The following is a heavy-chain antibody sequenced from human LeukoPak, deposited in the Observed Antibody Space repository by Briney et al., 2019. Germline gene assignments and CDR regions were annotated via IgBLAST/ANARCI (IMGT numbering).Heavy chain of an antibody. CDR2: IYSGGST. D-gene: IGHD5-24*01. V-gene: IGHV3-66*01. CDR3: TRAIDSDGWLQLGSAFDI. J-gene: IGHJ3*02. CDR1: GFTVSSNY. Sequence: QAGGSLRLSCAASGFTVSSNYMSWVRQAPGKGLEWVSVIYSGGSTNYADSVKGRFTMSRDNSKNTLYLQMNSLRAEDTAVYYCTRAIDSDGWLQLGSAFDIWGQGTLVTVSS.